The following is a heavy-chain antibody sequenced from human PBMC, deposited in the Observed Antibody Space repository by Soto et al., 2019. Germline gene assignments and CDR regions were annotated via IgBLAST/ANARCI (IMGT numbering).Heavy chain of an antibody. D-gene: IGHD3-22*01. J-gene: IGHJ5*02. CDR2: IYYSGST. CDR1: GGSISSYY. Sequence: SETLSLTCTVSGGSISSYYWSWIRQPPGKGLEWIGYIYYSGSTNYNPSLKSRVTISVDTSKNQFSLKLSSATAADTAVYYCARRDSSGYYTWFDPWGQGTLVTVSS. CDR3: ARRDSSGYYTWFDP. V-gene: IGHV4-59*01.